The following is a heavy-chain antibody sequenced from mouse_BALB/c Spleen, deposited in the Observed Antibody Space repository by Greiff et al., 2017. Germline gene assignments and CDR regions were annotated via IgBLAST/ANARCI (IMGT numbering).Heavy chain of an antibody. D-gene: IGHD1-2*01. CDR2: ISSGGST. CDR3: ARGRVTTADYFDY. Sequence: EVHLVESGGGLVKPGGSLKLSCAASGFTFSSYAMSWVRQTPEKRLEWVASISSGGSTYYPDSVKGRFTISRDNARNILYLQMSSLRSEDTAMYYCARGRVTTADYFDYWGQGTTLTVSS. CDR1: GFTFSSYA. J-gene: IGHJ2*01. V-gene: IGHV5-6-5*01.